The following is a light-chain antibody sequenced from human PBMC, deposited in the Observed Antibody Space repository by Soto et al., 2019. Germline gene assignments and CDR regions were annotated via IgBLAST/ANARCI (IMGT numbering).Light chain of an antibody. J-gene: IGKJ4*01. V-gene: IGKV1-5*01. Sequence: DIQMTQSPSTLSASVGDRVTITCRANEIISTWLAWYQQKPGKAPKLLISDASSLQSGVPSRFSGSGSGTAFTLTISSLQPDDFATYYCQQYSSRLHTFGGGTKVEIK. CDR2: DAS. CDR3: QQYSSRLHT. CDR1: EIISTW.